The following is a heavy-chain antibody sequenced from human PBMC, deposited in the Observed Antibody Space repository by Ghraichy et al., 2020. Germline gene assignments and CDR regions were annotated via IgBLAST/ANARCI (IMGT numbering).Heavy chain of an antibody. CDR2: IYYSGST. CDR3: TRGEHT. V-gene: IGHV4-30-4*08. D-gene: IGHD1/OR15-1a*01. J-gene: IGHJ4*02. CDR1: GGSISSGDYS. Sequence: SLNISCTVSGGSISSGDYSWNWLRQPPGKGLEWIGHIYYSGSTYYNPSYNPSLKSRVTISVDTSEYQFSLKVSSVTAADTAVYFCTRGEHTWGQGTLVTVSS.